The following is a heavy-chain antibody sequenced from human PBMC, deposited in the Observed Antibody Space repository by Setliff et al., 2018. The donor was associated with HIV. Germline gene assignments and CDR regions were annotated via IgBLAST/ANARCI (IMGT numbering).Heavy chain of an antibody. D-gene: IGHD6-13*01. V-gene: IGHV4-38-2*02. CDR1: GYSLSSASY. CDR2: ISLSGST. J-gene: IGHJ5*02. Sequence: PSETLSLTCSVSGYSLSSASYWGWIRQSPEKGLEWIGSISLSGSTYYNPSLQSRVTISIDMSKNHFSLNLKSVTAADTAIYYCARGLTAPAAAGSWGQGVLVTVSS. CDR3: ARGLTAPAAAGS.